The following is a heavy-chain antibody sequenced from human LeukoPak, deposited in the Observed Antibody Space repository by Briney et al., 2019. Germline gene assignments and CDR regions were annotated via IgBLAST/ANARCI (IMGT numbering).Heavy chain of an antibody. J-gene: IGHJ4*02. Sequence: GASVKVSCKASGGTFSSYAISWVRQAPGQGLEWMGGIIPIFGTANYARRFQGRVTITTDESTSTAYMELSSLRSEDTAVYYCASGFGVVTQLDYWGQGTLVTVSS. CDR2: IIPIFGTA. CDR3: ASGFGVVTQLDY. D-gene: IGHD3-3*01. V-gene: IGHV1-69*05. CDR1: GGTFSSYA.